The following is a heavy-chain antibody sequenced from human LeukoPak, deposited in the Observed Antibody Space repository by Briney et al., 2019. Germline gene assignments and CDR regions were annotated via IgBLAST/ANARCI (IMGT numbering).Heavy chain of an antibody. CDR1: GGSISSYY. CDR2: IYYSGST. Sequence: SETLSLTCTVSGGSISSYYWSWIRQPPGKGLEWIGYIYYSGSTNYNPSLKSRVTISVDTSKNQFSLKLSSVTAADTAVYYCARANPSGSYGAFDIWGQGTMVTVSS. J-gene: IGHJ3*02. D-gene: IGHD1-26*01. CDR3: ARANPSGSYGAFDI. V-gene: IGHV4-59*01.